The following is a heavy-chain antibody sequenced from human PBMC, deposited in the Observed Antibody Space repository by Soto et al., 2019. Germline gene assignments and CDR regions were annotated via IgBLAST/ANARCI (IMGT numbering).Heavy chain of an antibody. J-gene: IGHJ6*02. CDR1: GGSLSDYY. D-gene: IGHD3-3*01. V-gene: IGHV4-34*01. CDR3: ASHNAIFGHYYYYYGMDV. Sequence: PSETLSLTCAVYGGSLSDYYWNWLRQPPGKGLEWIGEINHRGTASYNPSLKSRVDISVDTALTQFSLKLRSVTAADTAVFYCASHNAIFGHYYYYYGMDVWGQGTTVTVSS. CDR2: INHRGTA.